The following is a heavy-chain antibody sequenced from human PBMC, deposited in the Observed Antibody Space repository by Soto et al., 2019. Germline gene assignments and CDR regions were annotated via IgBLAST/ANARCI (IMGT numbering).Heavy chain of an antibody. Sequence: EVQLVESGGGLVQPGGSLRLSCAASGFTLSDHYMDWVRQAPGKGLEWVGRTKNKANRYNTEYAASVNGRFTISRDDSKNSVYLHMNSLKSEDTAVYYCGRWVSGSPDSWGQGTLVTVSS. CDR3: GRWVSGSPDS. D-gene: IGHD1-26*01. V-gene: IGHV3-72*01. CDR1: GFTLSDHY. CDR2: TKNKANRYNT. J-gene: IGHJ4*02.